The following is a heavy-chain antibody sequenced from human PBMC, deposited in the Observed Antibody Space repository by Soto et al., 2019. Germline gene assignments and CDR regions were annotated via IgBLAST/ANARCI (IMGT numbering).Heavy chain of an antibody. CDR1: ADSFSKYY. J-gene: IGHJ4*02. V-gene: IGHV4-59*01. Sequence: PSETLSLTCIVSADSFSKYYWTWSRQPPGEGLEWIGYIYFNGNTNYNPSLKGRVTISIDTSKKQFSLNLSSGTAADTAVYYCASVTFGGVVLAHWGQGTLVTVSS. D-gene: IGHD3-16*01. CDR2: IYFNGNT. CDR3: ASVTFGGVVLAH.